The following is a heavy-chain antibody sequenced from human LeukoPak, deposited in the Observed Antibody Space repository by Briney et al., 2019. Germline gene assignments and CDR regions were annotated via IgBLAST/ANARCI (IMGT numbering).Heavy chain of an antibody. CDR2: IIPILGIA. V-gene: IGHV1-69*04. J-gene: IGHJ4*02. D-gene: IGHD3-22*01. CDR1: GGTFSSYA. Sequence: GASVKVSRKASGGTFSSYAISWVRQAPGQGLEWMGRIIPILGIANYAQKFQGRVTITADKSTSTAYMELSSLRSEDTAVYYCASPRWYYDSSGYLFDYWGQGTLVTVSS. CDR3: ASPRWYYDSSGYLFDY.